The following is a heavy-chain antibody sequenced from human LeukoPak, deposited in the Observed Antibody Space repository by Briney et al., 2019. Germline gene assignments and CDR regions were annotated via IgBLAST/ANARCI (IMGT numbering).Heavy chain of an antibody. CDR3: AKASIAAAGGYFQH. CDR2: ISYDGTNK. CDR1: GFTFGSYG. D-gene: IGHD6-13*01. Sequence: GGSLRLSCAASGFTFGSYGMHWVRQAPGKGLEWVALISYDGTNKYYGDSVKGRFTISRDKSKSTLFLQMNSLRAEDTAVYYCAKASIAAAGGYFQHWGQGTLVTVSS. J-gene: IGHJ1*01. V-gene: IGHV3-30*18.